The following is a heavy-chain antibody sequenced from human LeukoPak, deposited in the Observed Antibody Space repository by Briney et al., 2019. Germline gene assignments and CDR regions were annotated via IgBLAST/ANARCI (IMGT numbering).Heavy chain of an antibody. Sequence: GGSLRLSCAASGFAFDTYAMNWVRHAPGKGLEWVSAISSSGGDTYYVDSVKGRFTISRDNSKNTLYLQMNSLRGEDTAIYYCARDYKADFWGQGTLVTVSS. CDR1: GFAFDTYA. D-gene: IGHD3-10*01. J-gene: IGHJ4*02. V-gene: IGHV3-23*01. CDR2: ISSSGGDT. CDR3: ARDYKADF.